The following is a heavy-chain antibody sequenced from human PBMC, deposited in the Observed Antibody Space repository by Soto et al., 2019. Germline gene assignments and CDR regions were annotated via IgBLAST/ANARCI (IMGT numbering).Heavy chain of an antibody. D-gene: IGHD3-22*01. CDR1: GFTFSSYA. CDR3: AKRAKSTYYYDSSGYYS. Sequence: GGSLRLSCAASGFTFSSYAMSWVRQAPGKGLEWVSAISGSGGSTYYADSVKGRFTISRDNSKNTLYLQMNSLRAEDTAVYYCAKRAKSTYYYDSSGYYSWGQGTLVTVSS. V-gene: IGHV3-23*01. CDR2: ISGSGGST. J-gene: IGHJ4*02.